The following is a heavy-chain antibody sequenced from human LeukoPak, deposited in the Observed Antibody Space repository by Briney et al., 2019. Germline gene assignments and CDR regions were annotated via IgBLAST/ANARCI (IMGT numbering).Heavy chain of an antibody. CDR1: GFTFSSYS. D-gene: IGHD3-3*01. Sequence: GGSLRLSCAASGFTFSSYSMNWVRQAPGKGLEWVSSISTVSTYTHYADSVKGRFTISRDNAKNSLYLDMNSLRAEDTAVYYCARDGPYSDSWSGPLPFDMWGQGTMVTVSS. V-gene: IGHV3-21*01. CDR2: ISTVSTYT. CDR3: ARDGPYSDSWSGPLPFDM. J-gene: IGHJ3*02.